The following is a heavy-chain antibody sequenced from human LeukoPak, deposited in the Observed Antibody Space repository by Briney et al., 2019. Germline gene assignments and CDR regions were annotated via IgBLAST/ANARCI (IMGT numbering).Heavy chain of an antibody. V-gene: IGHV3-9*01. Sequence: GGSLRLSCAASGFTFDDYGMHWVRQAPGKGLEWVSGISWNSGYIGYVESVKGRFTISRDNAKNTLYLHMNSLRAEDTAVYYCARGIVVVPAARDAFDIWGQGTMVTVSS. CDR3: ARGIVVVPAARDAFDI. CDR1: GFTFDDYG. D-gene: IGHD2-2*01. J-gene: IGHJ3*02. CDR2: ISWNSGYI.